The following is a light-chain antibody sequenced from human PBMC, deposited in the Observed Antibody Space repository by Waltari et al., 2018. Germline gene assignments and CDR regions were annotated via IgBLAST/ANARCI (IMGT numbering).Light chain of an antibody. J-gene: IGKJ4*01. V-gene: IGKV1-39*01. Sequence: DIQLTQSPSSLSASEGDRVTITCRASQNIRSYLNWYQQSPGKAPNLLIHGASSLQSGIPSRFSGSGYGTDFTLTISSLQPEDFTTYYCQQGYTAPLTFGGGTKLEIK. CDR1: QNIRSY. CDR3: QQGYTAPLT. CDR2: GAS.